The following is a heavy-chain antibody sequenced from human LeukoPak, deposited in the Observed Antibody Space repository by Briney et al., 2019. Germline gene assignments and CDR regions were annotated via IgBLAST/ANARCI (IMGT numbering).Heavy chain of an antibody. CDR1: GFTVSSNY. J-gene: IGHJ5*02. CDR2: IYSGGTT. V-gene: IGHV3-66*01. Sequence: GGSLRLSCAASGFTVSSNYMSWVRQAPGMGLEWVSVIYSGGTTYYADSVKGRFTISRDNSKNTLYLQMNTLRVEDTAVYYCARRRDIVVVPAAYNWFDPWGQGTLVTVSS. D-gene: IGHD2-2*01. CDR3: ARRRDIVVVPAAYNWFDP.